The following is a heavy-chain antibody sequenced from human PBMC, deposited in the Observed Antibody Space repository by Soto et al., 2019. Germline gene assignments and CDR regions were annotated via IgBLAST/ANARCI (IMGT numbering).Heavy chain of an antibody. D-gene: IGHD3-9*01. CDR2: ISAYNGNT. CDR3: ARDYYDILTRYYLPLFDY. Sequence: ASVKVSCKASGYTFTSYGISWVRQAPGQGLEWMGWISAYNGNTNYAQKLQGRVTMTTDTSTSTAYMELRSLRSDDTAVYYCARDYYDILTRYYLPLFDYWGQGTLVTVSS. J-gene: IGHJ4*02. CDR1: GYTFTSYG. V-gene: IGHV1-18*01.